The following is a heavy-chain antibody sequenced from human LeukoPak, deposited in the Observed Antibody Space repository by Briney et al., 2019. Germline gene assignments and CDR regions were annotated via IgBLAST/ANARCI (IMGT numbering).Heavy chain of an antibody. CDR1: GDSISSSTYY. Sequence: PSETLSLTCTVSGDSISSSTYYWAWIRQPPGKGLEWIGSFSYVGNTYYKSSIKSRLTISVDTSKNQFSLKLSSVTAADTSVYYCARHVHSGWYWVYWGQGTLVTVSS. CDR2: FSYVGNT. D-gene: IGHD6-19*01. V-gene: IGHV4-39*01. CDR3: ARHVHSGWYWVY. J-gene: IGHJ4*02.